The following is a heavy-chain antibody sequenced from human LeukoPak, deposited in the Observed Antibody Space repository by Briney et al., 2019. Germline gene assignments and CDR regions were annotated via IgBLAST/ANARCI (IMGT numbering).Heavy chain of an antibody. Sequence: GGSLRLSCAASGFTFSSYVMHWVRQAPGKGLEWVAFIRYDGSNKYYADSVKGRFTISRDNSKNTLYLQMNSLRAEDTAVYYCAKDLLPSSSWFDYWGQGTLVTVSS. CDR3: AKDLLPSSSWFDY. CDR1: GFTFSSYV. CDR2: IRYDGSNK. J-gene: IGHJ4*02. V-gene: IGHV3-30*02. D-gene: IGHD6-13*01.